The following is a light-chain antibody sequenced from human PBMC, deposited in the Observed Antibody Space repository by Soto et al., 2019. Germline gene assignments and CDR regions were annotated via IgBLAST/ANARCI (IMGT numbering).Light chain of an antibody. CDR3: SSYASSSNFL. CDR1: SSDVGGYNY. V-gene: IGLV2-14*01. Sequence: QSALTQPASVSGSPGQSITISCTRSSSDVGGYNYVSWYQQYPGKAPKLMIHEVSNRPSGVSNRFSGSKSGNTASLTISGLQPEDEGDYYCSSYASSSNFLFGGGTKLTVL. J-gene: IGLJ2*01. CDR2: EVS.